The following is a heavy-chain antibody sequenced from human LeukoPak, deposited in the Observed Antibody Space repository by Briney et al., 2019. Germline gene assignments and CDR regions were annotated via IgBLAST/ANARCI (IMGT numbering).Heavy chain of an antibody. D-gene: IGHD3-10*01. CDR2: ISYDGSNK. CDR3: AKDGILSGLGSGSYVRYGMDV. Sequence: GRSLRLSCAASGFTSSSYGMHSVRQAPGKGLEWVAVISYDGSNKYYADSVKARFTMSRDNSKNTLYLQMNSLRAEDTAVYYCAKDGILSGLGSGSYVRYGMDVWGQGTTVTVSS. J-gene: IGHJ6*02. V-gene: IGHV3-30*18. CDR1: GFTSSSYG.